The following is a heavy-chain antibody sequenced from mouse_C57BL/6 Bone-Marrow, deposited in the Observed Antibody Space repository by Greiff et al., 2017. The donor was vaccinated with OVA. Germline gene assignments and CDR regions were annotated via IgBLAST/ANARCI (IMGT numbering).Heavy chain of an antibody. CDR2: INPGSGGT. D-gene: IGHD2-1*01. Sequence: QVQLQQSGAELVRPGTSVKVSCKASGYAFTNYLIEWVKQRPGQGLEWIGVINPGSGGTNYNEKFKGKATLTADISSSTAYMQLSSLTSEDSAVYFCARPYGNYLYAMDYWGQGTSVTVSS. J-gene: IGHJ4*01. CDR1: GYAFTNYL. CDR3: ARPYGNYLYAMDY. V-gene: IGHV1-54*01.